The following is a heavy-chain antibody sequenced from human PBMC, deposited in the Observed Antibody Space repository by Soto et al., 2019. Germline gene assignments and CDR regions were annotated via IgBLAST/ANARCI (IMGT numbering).Heavy chain of an antibody. J-gene: IGHJ5*02. CDR1: GGSSSSAY. CDR3: ARDKFCSGGSCRKNWFDP. CDR2: IYDDGSA. D-gene: IGHD2-15*01. V-gene: IGHV4-59*01. Sequence: PSENLSLTCTVSGGSSSSAYWRWVRQPPGKGLEWLAYIYDDGSANYNPSLQSRATISLDMSKNQFSLKLTSVNAADTAVYYCARDKFCSGGSCRKNWFDPWGQGTLVTVS.